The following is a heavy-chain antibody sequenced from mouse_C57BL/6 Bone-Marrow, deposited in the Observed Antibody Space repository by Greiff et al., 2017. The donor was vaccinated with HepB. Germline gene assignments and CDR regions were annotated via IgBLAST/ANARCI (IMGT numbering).Heavy chain of an antibody. CDR1: GFNIKDDY. Sequence: EVKLMESGAELVRPGASVKLSCTASGFNIKDDYMHWVKQRPEQGLEWIGWIDPENGDTEYASKFQGKATITADTSSNTAYLQLSSLTSEDTAVYYCTTSTMVTKGDYWGQGTTLTVSS. D-gene: IGHD2-2*01. J-gene: IGHJ2*01. CDR2: IDPENGDT. V-gene: IGHV14-4*01. CDR3: TTSTMVTKGDY.